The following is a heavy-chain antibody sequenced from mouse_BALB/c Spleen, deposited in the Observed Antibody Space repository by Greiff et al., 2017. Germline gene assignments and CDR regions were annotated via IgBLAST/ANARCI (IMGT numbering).Heavy chain of an antibody. D-gene: IGHD1-1*01. V-gene: IGHV1-5*01. CDR3: ASGYGSSDYAMDY. Sequence: EVQLQQSGTLLARPGASVKMSCKASGYTFTSYWMHWVKQRPGPGLEWIGAIYPGNSDTSYNQKFKGKATLTVDKSSSTAYMQLSSLTSEDSAVYYCASGYGSSDYAMDYWGQGTSVTVSS. CDR1: GYTFTSYW. J-gene: IGHJ4*01. CDR2: IYPGNSDT.